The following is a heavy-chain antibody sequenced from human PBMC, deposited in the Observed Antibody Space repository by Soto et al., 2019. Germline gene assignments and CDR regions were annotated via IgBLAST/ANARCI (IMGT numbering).Heavy chain of an antibody. D-gene: IGHD2-15*01. CDR3: ARDRCSGGSCFNWFDP. V-gene: IGHV4-31*03. CDR1: GGSISSGGYY. J-gene: IGHJ5*02. CDR2: IYYSGST. Sequence: QVQLQESGPGLVKPSQTLSLTCTVSGGSISSGGYYWSWIRQHPGKGLEWIGYIYYSGSTYYNPSLKSRVTISVDTSKNQVSLKLSSVTAADTAVYYCARDRCSGGSCFNWFDPWGQGTLVTVSS.